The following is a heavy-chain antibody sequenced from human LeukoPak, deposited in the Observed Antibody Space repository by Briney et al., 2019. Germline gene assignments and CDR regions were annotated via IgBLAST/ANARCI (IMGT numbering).Heavy chain of an antibody. D-gene: IGHD2-2*01. Sequence: GSSVKVSCKASGGTFSSYAISWVRQAPGQGLEWMGGIIPIFGTANYAQKFQGRVTITADESTSTAYMGLSSLRSEDTAVYYCARESDGEQVVPAAMPLDPWGQGTLVTVSS. V-gene: IGHV1-69*01. CDR1: GGTFSSYA. CDR2: IIPIFGTA. J-gene: IGHJ5*02. CDR3: ARESDGEQVVPAAMPLDP.